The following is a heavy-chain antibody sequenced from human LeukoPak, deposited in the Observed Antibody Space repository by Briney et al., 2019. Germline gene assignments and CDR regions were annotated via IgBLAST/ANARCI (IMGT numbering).Heavy chain of an antibody. J-gene: IGHJ3*01. CDR3: AKDLALAGTGGGFDV. V-gene: IGHV3-23*01. D-gene: IGHD6-19*01. Sequence: GGSLRLSCAASGFTFTTYAINWVRQAPGKGLEWVSGISADGKAYYADSVKGRFTISRDNSKNTVSLQMSSLRAEDTALYYCAKDLALAGTGGGFDVWGQGTRVAVSS. CDR1: GFTFTTYA. CDR2: ISADGKA.